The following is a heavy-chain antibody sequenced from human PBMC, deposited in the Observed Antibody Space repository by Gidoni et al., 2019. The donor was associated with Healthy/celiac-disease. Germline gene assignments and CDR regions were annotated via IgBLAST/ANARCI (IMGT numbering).Heavy chain of an antibody. CDR3: ARSGGLNWFDP. J-gene: IGHJ5*02. CDR2: IYSSGST. V-gene: IGHV4-59*01. CDR1: GGSISSYY. Sequence: QVQLQESGPGLVKPSETLSLTCTVSGGSISSYYWRWIRQPPGKGLEWIGYIYSSGSTNYNPSLKSRVTISVDTSKNQFSLKLSSVTAADTAVYYCARSGGLNWFDPWGQGTLVTVSS. D-gene: IGHD1-26*01.